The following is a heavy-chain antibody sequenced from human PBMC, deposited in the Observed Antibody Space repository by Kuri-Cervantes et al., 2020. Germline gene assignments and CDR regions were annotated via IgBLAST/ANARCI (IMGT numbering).Heavy chain of an antibody. Sequence: SETLSLTCTVSGGSISSSSYYWGWIRQPPGKGLEWIGSIYYSGSTYYNPSLKSRVTISVDTSKNQFSLKLSSVTAADTAVYYCATVRPAPVVVVALDAFDIWGQGTMVTVSS. V-gene: IGHV4-39*07. J-gene: IGHJ3*02. D-gene: IGHD2-15*01. CDR1: GGSISSSSYY. CDR3: ATVRPAPVVVVALDAFDI. CDR2: IYYSGST.